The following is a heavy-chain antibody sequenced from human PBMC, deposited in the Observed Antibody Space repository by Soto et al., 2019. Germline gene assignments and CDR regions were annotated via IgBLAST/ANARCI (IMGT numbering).Heavy chain of an antibody. D-gene: IGHD2-15*01. Sequence: GASVKVSCKASGYTFTSYAMHWVRQAPGQRLEWMGWINAGNGNTKYSQKFQGRVTITRDTSASTAYMELSSLRSEDTAVYYCATSVVVVAARSSWFDYWGQGTLVTVSS. CDR1: GYTFTSYA. J-gene: IGHJ5*01. V-gene: IGHV1-3*01. CDR3: ATSVVVVAARSSWFDY. CDR2: INAGNGNT.